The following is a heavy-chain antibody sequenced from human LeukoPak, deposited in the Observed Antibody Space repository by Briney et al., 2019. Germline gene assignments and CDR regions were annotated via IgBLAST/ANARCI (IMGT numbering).Heavy chain of an antibody. J-gene: IGHJ6*03. CDR1: GGSISSGSYY. V-gene: IGHV4-61*02. D-gene: IGHD1-26*01. CDR2: IYTSGST. CDR3: ASGRRPIGYYMDV. Sequence: PSETLSLTCTVSGGSISSGSYYWSWIRQPAGKGLEWIGRIYTSGSTNYNPSLKSRVTISVDTSKNQFSLKLSPVTAADTAVYYCASGRRPIGYYMDVWGKGTTVTVSS.